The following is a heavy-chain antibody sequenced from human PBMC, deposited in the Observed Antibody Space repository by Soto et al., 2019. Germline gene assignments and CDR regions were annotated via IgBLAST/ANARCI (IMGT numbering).Heavy chain of an antibody. V-gene: IGHV3-23*01. CDR1: GFTFSAYG. Sequence: PGGSLRLSCEVSGFTFSAYGMHWVRQAPGKGLEWVSAISGSGGSTYYADSVKGRFTISRDNSKNTLYLQMNSLRAEDTAVYYCATLQGTYYYGSGSYYLPYWGQGTLVTVSS. J-gene: IGHJ4*02. CDR2: ISGSGGST. CDR3: ATLQGTYYYGSGSYYLPY. D-gene: IGHD3-10*01.